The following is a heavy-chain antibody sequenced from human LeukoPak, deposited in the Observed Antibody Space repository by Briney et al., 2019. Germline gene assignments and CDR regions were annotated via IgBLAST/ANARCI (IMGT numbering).Heavy chain of an antibody. D-gene: IGHD2/OR15-2a*01. J-gene: IGHJ3*01. Sequence: GGSLRVSCAASGFTSSTYWMSWVRQAPGKGLEWVANIKQDGSEKYYVDSVKGRFTISRDNTKNSLSLQMNSLRVEDTAVYYCARGGFYTDPDAFDVWGQGTMVTVSS. CDR3: ARGGFYTDPDAFDV. V-gene: IGHV3-7*04. CDR1: GFTSSTYW. CDR2: IKQDGSEK.